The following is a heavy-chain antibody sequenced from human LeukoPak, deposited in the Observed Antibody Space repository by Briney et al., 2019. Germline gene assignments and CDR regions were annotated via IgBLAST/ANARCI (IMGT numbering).Heavy chain of an antibody. J-gene: IGHJ6*03. CDR3: ARVSLETTSNYYYYYVDV. D-gene: IGHD1-1*01. Sequence: GGSLRLSCAASGFTFDDYGMSWVRQAPGKGLKWVSGINWNGGSTGYADSVKGRFTISRDNAKNSLYLQMNSLRAEDTALYYCARVSLETTSNYYYYYVDVWGKGTTVTVSS. CDR2: INWNGGST. CDR1: GFTFDDYG. V-gene: IGHV3-20*04.